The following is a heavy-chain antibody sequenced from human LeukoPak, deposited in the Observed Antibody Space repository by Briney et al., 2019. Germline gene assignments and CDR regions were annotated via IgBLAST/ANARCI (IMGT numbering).Heavy chain of an antibody. CDR1: GYSITTGYS. CDR3: AREGAGYYYDSSGYPLRPFDY. D-gene: IGHD3-22*01. V-gene: IGHV4-38-2*02. Sequence: NPSETLSLTCAVSGYSITTGYSWGWIRQPPGKGLEWIGSIYHTGSTYYNTSLESRVTISLDTSKNQFSLKLISVTAADTAVYYCAREGAGYYYDSSGYPLRPFDYWGQGTLVTVSS. CDR2: IYHTGST. J-gene: IGHJ4*02.